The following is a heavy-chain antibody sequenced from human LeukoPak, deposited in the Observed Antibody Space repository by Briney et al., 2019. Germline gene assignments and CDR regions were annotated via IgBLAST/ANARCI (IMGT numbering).Heavy chain of an antibody. CDR2: MNPNSGNT. D-gene: IGHD6-19*01. J-gene: IGHJ5*02. CDR1: GYTFTSYD. Sequence: ASVKVSCKDSGYTFTSYDINWVRQATGEGIEWMGWMNPNSGNTGYAQKFQGRVTITRNTSISTAYMELPSLRSEDTAVYYCARQPSSGWYNNWFDPWGQGTLVTVSS. CDR3: ARQPSSGWYNNWFDP. V-gene: IGHV1-8*01.